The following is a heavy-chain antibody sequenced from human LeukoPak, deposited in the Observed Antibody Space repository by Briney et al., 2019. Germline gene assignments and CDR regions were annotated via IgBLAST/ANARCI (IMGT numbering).Heavy chain of an antibody. CDR2: IDWDGDK. J-gene: IGHJ4*02. D-gene: IGHD1-26*01. V-gene: IGHV2-70*11. Sequence: SGPALVKPTQTLTLTCTFSGVSLNNGGMCVSWIRQPPGKALEWLARIDWDGDKHYSTSLKTRLTISKDTSKNQVVLTMPNVDPVDTATYYCARPDSGINCYRFDYWGQGTLVTVSS. CDR1: GVSLNNGGMC. CDR3: ARPDSGINCYRFDY.